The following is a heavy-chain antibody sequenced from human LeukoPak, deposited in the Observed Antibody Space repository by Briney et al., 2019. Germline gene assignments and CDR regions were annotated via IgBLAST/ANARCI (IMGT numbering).Heavy chain of an antibody. CDR1: GYTFTSYG. CDR2: ISAYNGNT. CDR3: ARADYSSGWPTSDY. D-gene: IGHD6-19*01. V-gene: IGHV1-18*01. J-gene: IGHJ4*02. Sequence: ASVKVSCKASGYTFTSYGISWVRRAPGQGLEWMGWISAYNGNTNYAQKLQGRVTMTTDTSTSTAYMELRSLRSDDTAVYYCARADYSSGWPTSDYWGQGTLVTVSS.